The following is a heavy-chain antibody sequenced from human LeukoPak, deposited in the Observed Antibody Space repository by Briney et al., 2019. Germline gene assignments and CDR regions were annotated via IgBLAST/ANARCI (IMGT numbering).Heavy chain of an antibody. CDR1: GGSISSSSYY. V-gene: IGHV4-39*01. CDR2: IYYSGST. D-gene: IGHD5-12*01. J-gene: IGHJ4*02. Sequence: SETLSLTCTVSGGSISSSSYYWGWIRQPPGKGLEWIGSIYYSGSTYYNPSLKSRVTITVDTSKNQFSLKLSSVTAADTAVYYCARHGSGSKTYYFDYWGQGTLVTVSS. CDR3: ARHGSGSKTYYFDY.